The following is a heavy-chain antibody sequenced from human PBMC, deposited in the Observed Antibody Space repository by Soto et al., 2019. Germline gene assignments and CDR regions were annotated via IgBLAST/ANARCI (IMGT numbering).Heavy chain of an antibody. CDR1: EFSFDDYA. CDR3: AKASVWYPYFDS. J-gene: IGHJ4*02. D-gene: IGHD6-13*01. V-gene: IGHV3-23*01. CDR2: ITYTGVST. Sequence: GGSLRLSCAASEFSFDDYAMSRVRQAPGKGLEWVSSITYTGVSTYYVDSVKGRFTISRDNSKDTLYLQMNSLRAEDTAIYYCAKASVWYPYFDSWGQGTLVTVSS.